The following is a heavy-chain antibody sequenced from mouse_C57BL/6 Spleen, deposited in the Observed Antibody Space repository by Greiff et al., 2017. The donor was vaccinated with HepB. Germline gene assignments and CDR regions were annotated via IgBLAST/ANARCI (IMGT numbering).Heavy chain of an antibody. CDR2: ISSGGSYT. J-gene: IGHJ3*01. D-gene: IGHD2-2*01. CDR1: GFTFSSYG. CDR3: ARQVVTTGGFAY. V-gene: IGHV5-6*01. Sequence: EVKLVESGGDLVKPGGSLKLSCAASGFTFSSYGMSWVRQTPDKRLEWVATISSGGSYTYYPDSVKGRFTISRDNAKNTLYLQMSSLKSEDTAMYYCARQVVTTGGFAYWGQGTLVTVSA.